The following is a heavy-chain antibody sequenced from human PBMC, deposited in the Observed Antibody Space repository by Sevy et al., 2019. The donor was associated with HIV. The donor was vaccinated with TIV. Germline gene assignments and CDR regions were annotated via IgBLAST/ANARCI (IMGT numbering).Heavy chain of an antibody. D-gene: IGHD2-21*02. CDR2: INPKSGGT. CDR1: GYTFTGYY. V-gene: IGHV1-2*02. Sequence: ASVKVSCKASGYTFTGYYLHWVRQAPGQWLEWMGWINPKSGGTNYAPKFQGRVTMTRDTSISTASMVLSRLRSDDTAVYYCTRSAAEAKNFYCGGDCYSDYWGQGTLVTVSS. CDR3: TRSAAEAKNFYCGGDCYSDY. J-gene: IGHJ4*02.